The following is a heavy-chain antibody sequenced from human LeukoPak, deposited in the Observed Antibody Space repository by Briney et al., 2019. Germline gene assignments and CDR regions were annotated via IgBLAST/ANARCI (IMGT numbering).Heavy chain of an antibody. V-gene: IGHV4-30-2*01. J-gene: IGHJ6*03. D-gene: IGHD6-25*01. CDR1: GGSISSGGYY. CDR2: IYHSGST. Sequence: SQTLSLTCTVSGGSISSGGYYWSWIRQPPGKGLEWIGYIYHSGSTYYNPSLKSRVTISVDRSKNQFSLKLSSVTAADTAVYYCASLPLDRSGYYYYYMDVWGKGTTVTVSS. CDR3: ASLPLDRSGYYYYYMDV.